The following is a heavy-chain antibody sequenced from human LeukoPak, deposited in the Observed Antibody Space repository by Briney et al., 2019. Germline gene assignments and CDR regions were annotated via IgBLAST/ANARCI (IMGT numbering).Heavy chain of an antibody. J-gene: IGHJ3*02. V-gene: IGHV1-24*01. Sequence: ASVKVSCKVSGYTLTELSMHWVRQAPGKGLEWMGGFDPEDGETIYAQKFQGRVTMTEDTSTDTAYMELSSLRSEDTAVYYCATDLKFFEDIVVVPAASGDAFDIWGQGTMVTVSS. CDR3: ATDLKFFEDIVVVPAASGDAFDI. D-gene: IGHD2-2*01. CDR1: GYTLTELS. CDR2: FDPEDGET.